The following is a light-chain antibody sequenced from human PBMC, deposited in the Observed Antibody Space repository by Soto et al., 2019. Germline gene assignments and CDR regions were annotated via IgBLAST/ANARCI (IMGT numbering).Light chain of an antibody. Sequence: EIVMTQSPDTLSVSPGERATLSCRASQSVFSSLAWYQQKPGQAPRLLIYGAATRATGIPARFSGSGSGTDFTLTISRLEPEDFAVYYCQQYGSSITFGQGTRLEI. J-gene: IGKJ5*01. V-gene: IGKV3-15*01. CDR1: QSVFSS. CDR3: QQYGSSIT. CDR2: GAA.